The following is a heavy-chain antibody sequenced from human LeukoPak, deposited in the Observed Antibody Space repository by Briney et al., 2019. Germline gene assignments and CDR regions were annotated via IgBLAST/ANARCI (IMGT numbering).Heavy chain of an antibody. CDR2: INHSGST. Sequence: SETLSLTCAVYGVSFSGYYWSWLRQPPGKGLEWIGEINHSGSTNYNPSLKSRVTISVDTSKNQFSLKLSSVTAADTAVYYCARGLRGYYTGWFDHWGQGTLVTVSS. J-gene: IGHJ5*02. CDR3: ARGLRGYYTGWFDH. CDR1: GVSFSGYY. V-gene: IGHV4-34*01. D-gene: IGHD3-3*01.